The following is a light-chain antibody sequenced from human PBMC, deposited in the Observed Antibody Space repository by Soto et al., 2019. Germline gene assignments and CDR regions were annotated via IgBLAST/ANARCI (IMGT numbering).Light chain of an antibody. CDR2: GAS. CDR3: QMYGSSPTT. CDR1: QSVSSSY. J-gene: IGKJ1*01. V-gene: IGKV3-20*01. Sequence: EIVLTQSPGTLSLSPGERATLSCRASQSVSSSYLAWYQQKPGQAPRLLIYGASSRATGIPDRFSGSGSGTDFTLTISRLVPEDFAVYYCQMYGSSPTTFGQGTKVDIK.